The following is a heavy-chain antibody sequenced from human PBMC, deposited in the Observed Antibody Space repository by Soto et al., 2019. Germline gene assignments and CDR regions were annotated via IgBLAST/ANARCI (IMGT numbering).Heavy chain of an antibody. J-gene: IGHJ6*03. CDR1: GFTFSSYA. CDR3: AKDSRVIVVVLAGDYYYYMDV. CDR2: ISGSGGST. Sequence: GGSLRISCAASGFTFSSYAMSWVRQAPGKGLEWVSAISGSGGSTYYADSVKGRFTISRDNSKNTLYLQMNSLRAEDTAVYYCAKDSRVIVVVLAGDYYYYMDVWGKGTTVTVSS. V-gene: IGHV3-23*01. D-gene: IGHD2-15*01.